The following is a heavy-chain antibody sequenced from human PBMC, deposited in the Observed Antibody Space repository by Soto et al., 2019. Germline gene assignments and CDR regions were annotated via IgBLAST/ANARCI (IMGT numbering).Heavy chain of an antibody. J-gene: IGHJ4*01. CDR1: GYNFTNFD. CDR3: ASLAEYCNGIKFYSNFDF. D-gene: IGHD2-15*01. V-gene: IGHV1-8*01. CDR2: MNPSSGET. Sequence: ASVKVSCKTSGYNFTNFDINWVRQAPGRGLVWMGWMNPSSGETGSAQNFQGRVTMTRDISTRTFFMQLTSLRSEDTAIYYCASLAEYCNGIKFYSNFDFWGSGTQVTVSS.